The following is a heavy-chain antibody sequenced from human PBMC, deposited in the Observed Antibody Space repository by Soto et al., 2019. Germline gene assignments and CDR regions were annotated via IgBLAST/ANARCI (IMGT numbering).Heavy chain of an antibody. Sequence: EVQLVESGGGLVQPGRSLRLSCAASGFTFDDYAMHWVRQAPGKGLEWVSGISWNSGSIGYADSVKGRFTISRDNAKNSLYLQMTSLRAEDTALYYCAKDDTYDILTGYPNYWGQGTLVTVSS. D-gene: IGHD3-9*01. J-gene: IGHJ4*02. CDR2: ISWNSGSI. V-gene: IGHV3-9*01. CDR3: AKDDTYDILTGYPNY. CDR1: GFTFDDYA.